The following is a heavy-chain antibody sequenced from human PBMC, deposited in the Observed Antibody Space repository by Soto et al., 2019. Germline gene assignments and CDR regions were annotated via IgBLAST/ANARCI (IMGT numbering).Heavy chain of an antibody. D-gene: IGHD2-15*01. CDR1: GYTFTSYY. Sequence: QVQLVQSGAEVKKPGASVKVSCKASGYTFTSYYMHWVRQAPGQGLEWMGIINPSGGSTSYAQKFQGRVTMTRDTSTSTVYMEMGSLRSEDTDVYYCERKRMRYCSGGSCYYPGYYFDYWGHGTLVTFSS. J-gene: IGHJ4*01. CDR3: ERKRMRYCSGGSCYYPGYYFDY. V-gene: IGHV1-46*01. CDR2: INPSGGST.